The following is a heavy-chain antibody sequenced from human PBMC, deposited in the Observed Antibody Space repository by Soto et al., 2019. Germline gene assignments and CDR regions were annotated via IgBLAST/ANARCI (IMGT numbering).Heavy chain of an antibody. CDR3: ARGRAGTTPVFDY. D-gene: IGHD1-1*01. J-gene: IGHJ4*02. V-gene: IGHV3-7*01. CDR2: IKQDGSEK. Sequence: SLRLSCAASGFTFSSYWMSWVRQAPGKGLEWVANIKQDGSEKYYVDSVKGRFTISRDNAKNSLYLQMNSLRAEDTAVYYCARGRAGTTPVFDYWGQGTLVTVSS. CDR1: GFTFSSYW.